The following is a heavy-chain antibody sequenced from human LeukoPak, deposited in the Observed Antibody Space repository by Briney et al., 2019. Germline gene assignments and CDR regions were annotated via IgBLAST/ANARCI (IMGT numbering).Heavy chain of an antibody. V-gene: IGHV3-33*06. CDR3: AKTIGPPYYFDY. CDR2: IWYDGSNK. J-gene: IGHJ4*02. CDR1: GFTFSSYS. D-gene: IGHD2/OR15-2a*01. Sequence: GGSLRLSCAASGFTFSSYSMNWVRQAPGKGLEWGAVIWYDGSNKYYADSVKGRFTISRDNSKNTLYLQMNSLRAEDTAVYYCAKTIGPPYYFDYWGQGTLVTVSS.